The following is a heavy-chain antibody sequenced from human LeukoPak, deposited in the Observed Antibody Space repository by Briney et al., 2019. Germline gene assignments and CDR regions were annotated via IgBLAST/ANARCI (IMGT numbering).Heavy chain of an antibody. Sequence: GGSLRLSCAASGFTFISYGMHWVRQAPGKGLEWVAFIRCDGSNKYYADSVKGRFTISRDNSKNTLYLQMNSLRAEDTAVYYCARPGGLYYYYYYMDVWGKGTTVTVSS. J-gene: IGHJ6*03. CDR2: IRCDGSNK. D-gene: IGHD1-14*01. V-gene: IGHV3-30*02. CDR3: ARPGGLYYYYYYMDV. CDR1: GFTFISYG.